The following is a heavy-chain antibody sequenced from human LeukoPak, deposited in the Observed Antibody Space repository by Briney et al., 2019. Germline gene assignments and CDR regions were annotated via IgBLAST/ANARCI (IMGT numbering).Heavy chain of an antibody. V-gene: IGHV3-21*01. Sequence: GGSLRLSCAASGFTFSSYSMNWVRQAPGKGLEWVSSISSSSSYIYYADSVKGRFTISRDNAKNSLYLQMNSLRAEDTAVYYCARFNSLYDSSGQGDCWGQGTLVTVSS. D-gene: IGHD3-22*01. CDR3: ARFNSLYDSSGQGDC. CDR1: GFTFSSYS. CDR2: ISSSSSYI. J-gene: IGHJ1*01.